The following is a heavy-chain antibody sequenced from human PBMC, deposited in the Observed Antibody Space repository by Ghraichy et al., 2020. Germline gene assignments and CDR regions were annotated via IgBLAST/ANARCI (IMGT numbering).Heavy chain of an antibody. J-gene: IGHJ4*02. D-gene: IGHD3-10*01. V-gene: IGHV3-23*01. CDR1: GFTFSSYA. CDR2: ISGSGGTL. Sequence: LSLTCAASGFTFSSYAMSWVRQAPGKGLEWVSAISGSGGTLYYADSVQGRFTISRDNSKNTLYLQMSSLRAEDTAVYYCAKVELWRRFDYWGQGTLVTVSS. CDR3: AKVELWRRFDY.